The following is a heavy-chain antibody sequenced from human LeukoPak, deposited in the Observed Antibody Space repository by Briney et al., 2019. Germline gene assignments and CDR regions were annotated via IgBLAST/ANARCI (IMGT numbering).Heavy chain of an antibody. CDR3: ARATTVTCPAV. CDR2: ISYDGSNK. Sequence: GRSLRLSCAASGSTFSSYAMHWVRQAPGKGLEWVAVISYDGSNKYYADSVKGRFTISRDNSKNTLYLQMNSLRAEDTAVYYCARATTVTCPAVWGQGTPVTVSS. D-gene: IGHD4-17*01. V-gene: IGHV3-30-3*01. J-gene: IGHJ6*02. CDR1: GSTFSSYA.